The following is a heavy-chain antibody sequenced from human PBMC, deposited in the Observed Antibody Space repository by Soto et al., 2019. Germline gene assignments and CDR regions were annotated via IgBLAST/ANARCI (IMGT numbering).Heavy chain of an antibody. CDR2: ISGSGGST. CDR1: GFTFSSYA. J-gene: IGHJ6*02. Sequence: GGSLSLSCAASGFTFSSYAMSWVRQAPGKGLEWVSAISGSGGSTYYADSVKGRFTISRDNSKNTLYLQMNSLRAEDTAVYYCAKGGRDDFWSGYYTINYYYYYGMDVWGQGTTVTVSS. CDR3: AKGGRDDFWSGYYTINYYYYYGMDV. V-gene: IGHV3-23*01. D-gene: IGHD3-3*01.